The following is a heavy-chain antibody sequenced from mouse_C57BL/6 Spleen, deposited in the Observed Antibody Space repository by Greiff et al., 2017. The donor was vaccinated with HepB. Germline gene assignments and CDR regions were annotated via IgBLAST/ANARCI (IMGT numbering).Heavy chain of an antibody. CDR1: GYTFTSYW. CDR2: IYPSDSET. Sequence: QVQLQQPGAELVRPGSSVKLSCKASGYTFTSYWMDWVKQRPGQGLEWIGNIYPSDSETHYNQKFKDKATLTVDKSSSTAYMQLSSLTSEDSAVYYCGRRQLRLRNYFDYWGQGTTLTVSS. CDR3: GRRQLRLRNYFDY. D-gene: IGHD3-2*02. J-gene: IGHJ2*01. V-gene: IGHV1-61*01.